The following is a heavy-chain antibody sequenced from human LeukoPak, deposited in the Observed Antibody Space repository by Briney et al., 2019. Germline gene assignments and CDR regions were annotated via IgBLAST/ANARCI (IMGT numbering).Heavy chain of an antibody. V-gene: IGHV3-21*01. J-gene: IGHJ4*02. Sequence: GGSLRLSCAASGFTFSSYSTNWVRQAPGKGLEWVSSISSSSSYIYYADSVKGRFTISRDNAKNSLYLQMNSLRAEDTAVYYCAREGLRMNDYWGQGTLVTVSS. D-gene: IGHD5-12*01. CDR3: AREGLRMNDY. CDR1: GFTFSSYS. CDR2: ISSSSSYI.